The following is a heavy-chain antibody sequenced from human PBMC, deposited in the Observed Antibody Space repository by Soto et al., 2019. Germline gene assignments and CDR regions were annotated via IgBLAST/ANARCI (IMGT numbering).Heavy chain of an antibody. V-gene: IGHV1-18*01. CDR1: GYTFTSYG. J-gene: IGHJ4*02. Sequence: ASVKVSCKASGYTFTSYGISWVRQAPGRGLEWMGWISAYNGNTNYAQKLQGRVTMTTDTSTSTAYMELRSLRSDDTAVYYCAREDKAVAGNYYFDYWGQGTLVTVSS. CDR3: AREDKAVAGNYYFDY. CDR2: ISAYNGNT. D-gene: IGHD6-19*01.